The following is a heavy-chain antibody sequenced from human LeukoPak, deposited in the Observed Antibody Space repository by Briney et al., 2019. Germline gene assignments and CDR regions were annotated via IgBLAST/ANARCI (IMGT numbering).Heavy chain of an antibody. CDR1: GFTFDDYG. CDR3: ARFCGSTSCYYYFDY. D-gene: IGHD2-2*01. CDR2: INWNGGST. V-gene: IGHV3-20*04. J-gene: IGHJ4*02. Sequence: GGSLRLSCAASGFTFDDYGMSWVRQAPGKGLEWVSGINWNGGSTGYADSVKGRFTISRDNAKNSLYLQMNSLRAEDTALYYCARFCGSTSCYYYFDYWGQGTLVTVSS.